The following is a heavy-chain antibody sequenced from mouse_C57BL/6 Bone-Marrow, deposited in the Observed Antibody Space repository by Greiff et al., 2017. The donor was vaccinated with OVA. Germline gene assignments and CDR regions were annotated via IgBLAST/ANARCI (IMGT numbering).Heavy chain of an antibody. V-gene: IGHV1-81*01. D-gene: IGHD2-4*01. CDR3: ARSAYDYEGYAMDY. CDR2: IYPRSGNT. J-gene: IGHJ4*01. Sequence: QVQLKESGAELARPGASVKLSCKASGYTFTSYGISWVKQRTGQGLEWIGEIYPRSGNTYYNEKFKGKATLTADKSSSTAYMELRSLTSEDSAVYFCARSAYDYEGYAMDYWGQGTSVTVSS. CDR1: GYTFTSYG.